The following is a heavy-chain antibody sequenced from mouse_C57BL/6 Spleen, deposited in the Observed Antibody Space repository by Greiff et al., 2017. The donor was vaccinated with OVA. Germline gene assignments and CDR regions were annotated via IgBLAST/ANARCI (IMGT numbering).Heavy chain of an antibody. CDR2: IEPETGGT. Sequence: VQLQQSGAELVRPGASVTLSCKASGYTFTDYEMHWVKQTPVHGLEWIGAIEPETGGTAYNQKFKGKAILTADKSSSTAYMELRSLTSEDSAVYYCTRDYYGSSYGPFAYWGQGTLVTVSA. CDR3: TRDYYGSSYGPFAY. D-gene: IGHD1-1*01. V-gene: IGHV1-15*01. J-gene: IGHJ3*01. CDR1: GYTFTDYE.